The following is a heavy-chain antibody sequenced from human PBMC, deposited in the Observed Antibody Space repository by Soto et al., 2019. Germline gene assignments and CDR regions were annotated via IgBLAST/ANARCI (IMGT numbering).Heavy chain of an antibody. CDR3: ARGRYNWNVQYYFDY. CDR1: GGSISSSNW. V-gene: IGHV4-4*02. J-gene: IGHJ4*02. D-gene: IGHD1-1*01. Sequence: PSETLSLTCAVSGGSISSSNWWSWVRQPPGKGLEWIGEIYHSGSTYYNPSLKSRVTISVDTSKNQFSLKLSSVTAADTAVYYCARGRYNWNVQYYFDYWGQGTLVTVSS. CDR2: IYHSGST.